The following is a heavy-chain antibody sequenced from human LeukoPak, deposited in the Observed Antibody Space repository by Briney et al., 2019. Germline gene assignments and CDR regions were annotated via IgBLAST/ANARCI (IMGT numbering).Heavy chain of an antibody. CDR3: ARGRRLRFLEWSRFIGDV. J-gene: IGHJ6*04. D-gene: IGHD3-3*01. Sequence: ASVKVSCKASGYTFTSYDINWVRQAPGQGLEWMGWMNPNSGNTAYAQKFQGRVTITRNTSISTAYMELSSLRSEDTAVYYCARGRRLRFLEWSRFIGDVWGKGTTVTVSS. V-gene: IGHV1-8*03. CDR2: MNPNSGNT. CDR1: GYTFTSYD.